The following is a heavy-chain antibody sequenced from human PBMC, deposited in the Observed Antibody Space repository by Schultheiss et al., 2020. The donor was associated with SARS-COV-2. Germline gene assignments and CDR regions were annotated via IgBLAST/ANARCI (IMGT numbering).Heavy chain of an antibody. V-gene: IGHV4-30-4*02. Sequence: SETLSLTCSVSGDSMSSGDYYWSWIRQPPGKGLEWIGYIYYSGSTYYNPSLKSRVTISVDTSKNQFSLILSSVTAADTAVYYCARFGVQGFDPWGQGTLVTVSS. CDR2: IYYSGST. CDR1: GDSMSSGDYY. D-gene: IGHD3-16*01. CDR3: ARFGVQGFDP. J-gene: IGHJ5*02.